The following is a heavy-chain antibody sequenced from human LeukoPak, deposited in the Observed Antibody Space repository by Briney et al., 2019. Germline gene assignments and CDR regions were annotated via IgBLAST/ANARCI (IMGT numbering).Heavy chain of an antibody. Sequence: SETLSLTCTVSSGSINTYYWSWIRQPPGKGLEWIGYIYYSGSTNYNPSLKSRVTISVDTSKNQFSLKLSSVTAADTVVYYCARVNRGDYVSYWGQGTLVTVSS. V-gene: IGHV4-59*01. D-gene: IGHD4-17*01. CDR2: IYYSGST. J-gene: IGHJ4*02. CDR1: SGSINTYY. CDR3: ARVNRGDYVSY.